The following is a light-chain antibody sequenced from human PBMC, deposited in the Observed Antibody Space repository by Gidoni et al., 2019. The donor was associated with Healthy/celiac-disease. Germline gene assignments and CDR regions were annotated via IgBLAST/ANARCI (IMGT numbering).Light chain of an antibody. CDR1: QSVNSN. Sequence: EIVMTQSPATLSVSPGERATLSCRASQSVNSNLAWYQQKPGQAPRLLIYGASTRGTGIPARFSGSGSGTEFTLPISSLQSEDFAVYYCQQYNNWPPYTFXQXTKLEIK. CDR2: GAS. J-gene: IGKJ2*01. CDR3: QQYNNWPPYT. V-gene: IGKV3-15*01.